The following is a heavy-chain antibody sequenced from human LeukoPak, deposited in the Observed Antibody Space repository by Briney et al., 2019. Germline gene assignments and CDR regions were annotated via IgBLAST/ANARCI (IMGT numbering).Heavy chain of an antibody. CDR1: GFTFSTYW. Sequence: GGSLRLSCAASGFTFSTYWMNWVRQPPGKGLEWVANIKEDGSEKDYVDSVKDRFTISRDNAKNSLYLQMNSLRAEDTAVYYCASTYNAYYYDSSGYYPLGYWGQGTLVTVSS. J-gene: IGHJ4*02. V-gene: IGHV3-7*01. D-gene: IGHD3-22*01. CDR3: ASTYNAYYYDSSGYYPLGY. CDR2: IKEDGSEK.